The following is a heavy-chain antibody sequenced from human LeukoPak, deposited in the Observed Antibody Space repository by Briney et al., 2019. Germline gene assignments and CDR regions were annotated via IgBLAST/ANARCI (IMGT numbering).Heavy chain of an antibody. CDR1: GGSISSYY. Sequence: SETLSLTCTVSGGSISSYYWSWIRQPPGKGLEWIANIYHTGSTNYNPSLSSRVTISIDTAKNQFSLKLTSATAADTAVYHCARRGRNSSGWQDYLWGQGTLVTVSS. CDR3: ARRGRNSSGWQDYL. CDR2: IYHTGST. V-gene: IGHV4-59*01. J-gene: IGHJ4*02. D-gene: IGHD6-25*01.